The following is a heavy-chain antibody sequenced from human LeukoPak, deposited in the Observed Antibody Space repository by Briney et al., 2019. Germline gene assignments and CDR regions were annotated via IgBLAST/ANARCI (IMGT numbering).Heavy chain of an antibody. D-gene: IGHD6-13*01. Sequence: SETLSLTCTVSGGSISSSSYYRGWIRQPPGKGLEWIGGIYYSGSTYYNPSLKSRVTISVDTSKNQFSLKLSSVTAADTAVYYCARVLRGSWHVDYWGQGTLVTVSS. CDR3: ARVLRGSWHVDY. V-gene: IGHV4-39*07. CDR1: GGSISSSSYY. J-gene: IGHJ4*02. CDR2: IYYSGST.